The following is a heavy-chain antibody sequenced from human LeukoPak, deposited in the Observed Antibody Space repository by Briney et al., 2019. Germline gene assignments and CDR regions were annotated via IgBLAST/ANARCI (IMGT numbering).Heavy chain of an antibody. Sequence: SETLSLTCTVSGGSISSYYWSWIRQPPGKGLEWIGYIYYSGSTNYNPSLKSRVTISVDTSKNQFSLKLSSVTAADTAVYYCARQMGCSSTSCYDWFDPWGQGTLVTVSS. J-gene: IGHJ5*02. CDR1: GGSISSYY. V-gene: IGHV4-59*08. D-gene: IGHD2-2*01. CDR3: ARQMGCSSTSCYDWFDP. CDR2: IYYSGST.